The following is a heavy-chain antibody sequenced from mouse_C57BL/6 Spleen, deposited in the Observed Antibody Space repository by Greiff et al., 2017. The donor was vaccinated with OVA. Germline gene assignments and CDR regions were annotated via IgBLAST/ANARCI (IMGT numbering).Heavy chain of an antibody. Sequence: VQLQQSGTVLARPGASVKMSCKTSGYTFTSYWMHWVKQRPGQGLEWIGAIYPGNSDTSYNQKFKGKAKLTAVTSASTAYMELSSLTNEDSAVYYCTRDYGSRLYAMDYWGQGTSVTVSS. D-gene: IGHD1-1*01. CDR2: IYPGNSDT. V-gene: IGHV1-5*01. CDR1: GYTFTSYW. CDR3: TRDYGSRLYAMDY. J-gene: IGHJ4*01.